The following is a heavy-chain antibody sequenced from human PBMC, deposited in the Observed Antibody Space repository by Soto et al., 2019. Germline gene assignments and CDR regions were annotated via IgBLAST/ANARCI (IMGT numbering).Heavy chain of an antibody. V-gene: IGHV4-59*08. CDR1: SDSISSYY. CDR2: TDYSGNN. D-gene: IGHD6-19*01. CDR3: ARAVGDPLYYLDY. J-gene: IGHJ4*02. Sequence: QVQLQESGPGLVRPSETLSLTCTVSSDSISSYYWIWIRQSPGKGLEWIGYTDYSGNNNYNPSLKSRFTISGDTSKNKVSLRLSSVTAADTAVYYCARAVGDPLYYLDYWGQGTLVTVSS.